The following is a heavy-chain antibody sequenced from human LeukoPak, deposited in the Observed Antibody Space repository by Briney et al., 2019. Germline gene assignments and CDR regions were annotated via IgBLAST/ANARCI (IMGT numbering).Heavy chain of an antibody. CDR2: INHSGST. V-gene: IGHV4-34*01. J-gene: IGHJ4*02. CDR1: GGSFSGYY. Sequence: NTSETLSLTCAVYGGSFSGYYWSWIRQPPGKGLEWIGEINHSGSTNYNPSLKSRVTISVDTSKNQFSLKLSSVTAADTAVYYCARGTAYCGGDCYRRPFDYWGQGTLVTVSS. D-gene: IGHD2-21*02. CDR3: ARGTAYCGGDCYRRPFDY.